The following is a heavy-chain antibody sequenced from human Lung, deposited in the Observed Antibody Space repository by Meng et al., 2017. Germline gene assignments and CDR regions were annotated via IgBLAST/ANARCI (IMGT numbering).Heavy chain of an antibody. Sequence: QVPLHQWGAGLLKPSETLSLTCVVSGGSFSDYYWSWIRQPPGKGLEWIGEINHSGSTNYNPSLESRATISVDTSQNNLSLKLSSVTAADSAVYYCARGPTTMAHDYDYWGQGTLVTVS. CDR3: ARGPTTMAHDYDY. D-gene: IGHD4-11*01. J-gene: IGHJ4*02. CDR1: GGSFSDYY. V-gene: IGHV4-34*01. CDR2: INHSGST.